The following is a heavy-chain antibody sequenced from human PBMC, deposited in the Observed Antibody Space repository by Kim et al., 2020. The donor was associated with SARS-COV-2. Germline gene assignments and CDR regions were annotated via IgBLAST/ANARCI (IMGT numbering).Heavy chain of an antibody. D-gene: IGHD5-12*01. CDR1: GGSITSRTYY. CDR3: PRHASSRYHFVY. V-gene: IGHV4-39*01. Sequence: SETLSLTCTVSGGSITSRTYYWTWIRQPPGMGLEWIASLSFTGGNYYDKSAITLSLDAPKNDHSLKLPPVPAADPAAYFCPRHASSRYHFVYWGQGALVT. J-gene: IGHJ4*02. CDR2: LSFTGGN.